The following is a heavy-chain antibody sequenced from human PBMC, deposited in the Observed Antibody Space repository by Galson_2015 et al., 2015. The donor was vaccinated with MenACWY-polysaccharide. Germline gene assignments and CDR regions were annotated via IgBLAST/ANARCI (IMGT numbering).Heavy chain of an antibody. V-gene: IGHV4-31*03. CDR1: GGSITSGPYY. CDR2: ISDSGST. J-gene: IGHJ5*02. CDR3: ARDRATQVPGTGWFGP. D-gene: IGHD1-1*01. Sequence: TLSLTCTVSGGSITSGPYYWNWFRQRPGKGLEWIGYISDSGSTNYNPSLRSRVTISGDTSRRQFSVRLTSVTDADTAVYYCARDRATQVPGTGWFGPWGQGTQVIVSS.